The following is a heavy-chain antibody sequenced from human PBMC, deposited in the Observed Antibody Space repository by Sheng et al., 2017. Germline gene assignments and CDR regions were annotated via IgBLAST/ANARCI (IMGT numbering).Heavy chain of an antibody. CDR3: ARDCSASICYFFDY. D-gene: IGHD2-15*01. V-gene: IGHV3-30*04. CDR2: ISYDGLKK. Sequence: QVELVDSGGGVVQPGRSQRLSCVASGFIFSTHAMHWVRQAPGKGLEWVALISYDGLKKYYAESVKDRFTISRDNSKNTLYLQMNSLRADDTAVYYCARDCSASICYFFDYWGQGTLVTVSS. J-gene: IGHJ4*02. CDR1: GFIFSTHA.